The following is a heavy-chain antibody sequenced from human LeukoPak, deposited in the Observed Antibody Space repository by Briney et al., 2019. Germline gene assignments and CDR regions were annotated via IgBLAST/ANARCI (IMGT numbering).Heavy chain of an antibody. Sequence: KPSETLSLTCTVSGGSISSGVYYWSWIRQPPGKGLEWIGYIYYSGSTYYNPSLKSRVTISVDTSKNQFSLKLSSVTAADTAVYYCARGGALSSMIADAFDIWGQGTMVTVSS. CDR3: ARGGALSSMIADAFDI. V-gene: IGHV4-30-4*01. CDR1: GGSISSGVYY. J-gene: IGHJ3*02. D-gene: IGHD3-22*01. CDR2: IYYSGST.